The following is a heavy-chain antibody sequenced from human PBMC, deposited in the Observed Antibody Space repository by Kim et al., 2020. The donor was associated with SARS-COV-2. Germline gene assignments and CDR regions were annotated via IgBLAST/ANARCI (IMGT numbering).Heavy chain of an antibody. CDR3: ARDVSYSSAT. Sequence: STTYADSVKGRFTMSRDNAKNTLYLQMNSLRAEDTAVYYCARDVSYSSATWGQGTLVTVSS. V-gene: IGHV3-74*01. CDR2: ST. D-gene: IGHD6-19*01. J-gene: IGHJ5*02.